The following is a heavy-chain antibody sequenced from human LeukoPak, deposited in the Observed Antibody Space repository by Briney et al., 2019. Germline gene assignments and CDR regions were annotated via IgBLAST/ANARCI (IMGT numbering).Heavy chain of an antibody. CDR3: ARLGGGNSRYYYYYMDV. Sequence: SETLSLTCTVSGGSISSSSYYWGWIRQPPGKGLEWIGSIYYSGSTYYNPSLKSRVTISVDTSKNQFSLKLSSVTAADTAVYYCARLGGGNSRYYYYYMDVWGKGTTVTVSS. D-gene: IGHD4-23*01. J-gene: IGHJ6*03. CDR1: GGSISSSSYY. V-gene: IGHV4-39*01. CDR2: IYYSGST.